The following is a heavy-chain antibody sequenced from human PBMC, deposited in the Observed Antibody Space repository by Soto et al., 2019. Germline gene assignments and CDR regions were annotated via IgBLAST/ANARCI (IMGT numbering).Heavy chain of an antibody. J-gene: IGHJ4*02. Sequence: GGSLRLTSAASGFTLSTYAMRWVRQAPGKGLEWVSAISGSGGSTYYADSVKGRFTISRDNSKNTLYLQTNSLRAEDTAVYYCAKVSYYYDSSGSKFDYWGQGNLVTVSS. CDR1: GFTLSTYA. D-gene: IGHD3-22*01. CDR2: ISGSGGST. CDR3: AKVSYYYDSSGSKFDY. V-gene: IGHV3-23*01.